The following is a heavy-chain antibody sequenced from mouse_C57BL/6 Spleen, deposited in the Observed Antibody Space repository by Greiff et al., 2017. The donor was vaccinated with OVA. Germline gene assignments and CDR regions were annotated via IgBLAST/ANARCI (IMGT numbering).Heavy chain of an antibody. CDR3: ARVGIGYGNSFDY. V-gene: IGHV1-61*01. Sequence: QVHVKQPGAELVRPGSSVKLSCKASGYTFTSYWMDWVKQRPGQGLEWIGNIYPSDSETHYNQKFKDKATLTVDKSSSTAYMQLSSLTSEDSAVYYCARVGIGYGNSFDYWGQGTTLTVSS. J-gene: IGHJ2*01. D-gene: IGHD2-1*01. CDR2: IYPSDSET. CDR1: GYTFTSYW.